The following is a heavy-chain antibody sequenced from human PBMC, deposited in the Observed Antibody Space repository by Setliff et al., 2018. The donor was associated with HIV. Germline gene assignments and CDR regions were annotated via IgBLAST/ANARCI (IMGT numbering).Heavy chain of an antibody. D-gene: IGHD3-16*01. CDR3: AWGTQRPIDS. V-gene: IGHV1-69-2*01. Sequence: ASVKVSCKASGSTFITYHVHWVRQAPGQGLEWMGLIDPDRGDTVYAEKFQGRVTITADRSIDIAYMKLSSLTSEDTAMYFCAWGTQRPIDSWGQGTLVTVSS. CDR1: GSTFITYH. J-gene: IGHJ4*02. CDR2: IDPDRGDT.